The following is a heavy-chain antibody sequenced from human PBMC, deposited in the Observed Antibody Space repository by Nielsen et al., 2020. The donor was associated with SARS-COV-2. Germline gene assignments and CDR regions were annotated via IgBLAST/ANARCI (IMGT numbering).Heavy chain of an antibody. V-gene: IGHV4-59*01. Sequence: SETLSLTCTVSGGSISSYYWSWIRQPPGKGLEWIGYIYYSGNTNYNPSLKSRVTISVDTSKNQFSLKLSSVTAADTAVYYCAGGYDFWSGYPYFDYWGQGTLVTVSS. D-gene: IGHD3-3*01. CDR3: AGGYDFWSGYPYFDY. J-gene: IGHJ4*02. CDR2: IYYSGNT. CDR1: GGSISSYY.